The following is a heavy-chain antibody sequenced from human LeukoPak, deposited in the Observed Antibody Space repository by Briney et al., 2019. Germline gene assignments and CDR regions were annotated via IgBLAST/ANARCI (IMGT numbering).Heavy chain of an antibody. J-gene: IGHJ4*02. CDR2: VSAYNGNI. CDR3: ARDSGGTYRHPYYFDY. Sequence: ASVKVSCKASGYTFISFGVSWVRQAPGQGLEWMGYVSAYNGNINYAQSLQGRVTLTTDSSTSTAYMELRRLTSDDTAVYYCARDSGGTYRHPYYFDYWGQGTLVTVSS. V-gene: IGHV1-18*01. CDR1: GYTFISFG. D-gene: IGHD1-26*01.